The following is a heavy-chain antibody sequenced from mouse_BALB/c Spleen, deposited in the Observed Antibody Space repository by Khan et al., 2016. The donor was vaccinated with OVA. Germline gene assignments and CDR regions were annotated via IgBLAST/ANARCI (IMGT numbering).Heavy chain of an antibody. J-gene: IGHJ4*01. Sequence: QVQLKESGPGLVAPSQSLSITCTVAGFSLTTYGVHWVRQPPGKGLEWLGVIWAGGSTNFNSALMSRLSISKDNSKSQASLKMNSLQTVDTAMYYWGRDRIYGNYWAMDYWGQGTSVTVSS. CDR3: GRDRIYGNYWAMDY. V-gene: IGHV2-9*02. CDR1: GFSLTTYG. D-gene: IGHD2-1*01. CDR2: IWAGGST.